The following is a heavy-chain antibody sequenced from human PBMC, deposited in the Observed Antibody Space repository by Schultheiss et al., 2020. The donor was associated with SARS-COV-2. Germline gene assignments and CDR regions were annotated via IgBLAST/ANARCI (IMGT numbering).Heavy chain of an antibody. CDR1: GFTFSSYS. CDR3: AKAGGNSWVYYWYFDL. CDR2: ISSSSSYI. Sequence: GGSLRLSCAASGFTFSSYSMNWVRQAPGKGLEWVSSISSSSSYIYYADSVKGRFTISRDNAKNSLYLQMNSLRAEDTAVYYCAKAGGNSWVYYWYFDLWGRGTLVTVSS. J-gene: IGHJ2*01. V-gene: IGHV3-21*04. D-gene: IGHD4-23*01.